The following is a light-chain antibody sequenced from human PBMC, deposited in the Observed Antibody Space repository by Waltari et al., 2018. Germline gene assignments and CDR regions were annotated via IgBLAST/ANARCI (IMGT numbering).Light chain of an antibody. J-gene: IGKJ1*01. Sequence: ELVFTQSPGTLSMSPGEGATLSCRASQRVSSTYIAWYQQRPGQASRLLIYASSSRATSIPDRFSGSGAATDSALTISRLEPEDFAVYYCQQYHGSPHTFGPGTKV. V-gene: IGKV3-20*01. CDR2: ASS. CDR3: QQYHGSPHT. CDR1: QRVSSTY.